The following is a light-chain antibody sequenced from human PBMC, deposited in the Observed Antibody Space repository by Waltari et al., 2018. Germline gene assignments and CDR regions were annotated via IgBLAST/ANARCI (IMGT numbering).Light chain of an antibody. CDR3: QTGGHGTWV. Sequence: QLVLTQSPSASASPGASVKRTCTLSSGQSSNVIACFQQQPEKGPRYLMKVNSDGSHSKGDEIPDRFSGSSSGTERYLTLSSPQSEDEADYYCQTGGHGTWVFGGGTKLTVL. CDR1: SGQSSNV. J-gene: IGLJ3*02. CDR2: VNSDGSH. V-gene: IGLV4-69*01.